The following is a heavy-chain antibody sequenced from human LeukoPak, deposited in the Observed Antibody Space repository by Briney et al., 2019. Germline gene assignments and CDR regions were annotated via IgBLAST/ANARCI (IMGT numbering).Heavy chain of an antibody. CDR1: GGSISSSSYY. V-gene: IGHV4-39*07. J-gene: IGHJ4*02. CDR2: IYYSGST. D-gene: IGHD3-10*01. CDR3: ARGRDYYGSGSYLPGY. Sequence: SETLSLTCTVSGGSISSSSYYWGWIRQPPGKGLEWIESIYYSGSTYYNPSLKSRVTISVDTSKNQFSLKLSSVTAADTAVYYCARGRDYYGSGSYLPGYWGQGTLVTVSS.